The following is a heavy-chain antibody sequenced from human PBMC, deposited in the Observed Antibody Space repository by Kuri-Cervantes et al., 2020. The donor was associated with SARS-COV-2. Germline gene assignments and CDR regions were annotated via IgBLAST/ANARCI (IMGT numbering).Heavy chain of an antibody. Sequence: GGSLRLSCAVSGGSISSGGYYWSWVRQAPGKGLDWLSSICSSSSCKYYADSVKGRFTISRDNAKNSLYLQMNSLRAEDTAVYYCAREKTHRWELKGDAFDIWGQGTMVTVSS. J-gene: IGHJ3*02. CDR2: ICSSSSCK. CDR3: AREKTHRWELKGDAFDI. CDR1: GGSISSGGYY. D-gene: IGHD1-26*01. V-gene: IGHV3-21*01.